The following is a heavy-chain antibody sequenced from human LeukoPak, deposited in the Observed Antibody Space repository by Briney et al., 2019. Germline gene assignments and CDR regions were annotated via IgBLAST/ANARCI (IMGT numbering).Heavy chain of an antibody. D-gene: IGHD3-9*01. CDR3: ATDKCTGCRGRYFR. Sequence: ASVKVSCKVSGYTLTELSMHWVRQAPGKGLEWMGGFDPEDGETIYAQKFQGRVTMTEDTSTDTAYTELSSLRSEDTAVYYCATDKCTGCRGRYFRWGQGTLVTVSS. V-gene: IGHV1-24*01. CDR1: GYTLTELS. CDR2: FDPEDGET. J-gene: IGHJ4*02.